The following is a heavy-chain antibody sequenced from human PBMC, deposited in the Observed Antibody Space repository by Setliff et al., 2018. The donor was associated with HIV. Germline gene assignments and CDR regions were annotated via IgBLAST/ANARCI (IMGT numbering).Heavy chain of an antibody. D-gene: IGHD6-13*01. J-gene: IGHJ5*02. CDR3: AKADDGAAAGPAP. Sequence: GGSLRLSCAASGFTFRSFGMHWVRQVPGKGLEWVAVIWYDGINKNYADSVRGRFTISRGNSRDTLYLEMSSLRVEDTALYYCAKADDGAAAGPAPWGQGTQVTVSS. CDR1: GFTFRSFG. V-gene: IGHV3-33*06. CDR2: IWYDGINK.